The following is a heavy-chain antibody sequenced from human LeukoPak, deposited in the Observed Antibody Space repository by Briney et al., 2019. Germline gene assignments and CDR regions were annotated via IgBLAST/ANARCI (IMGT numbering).Heavy chain of an antibody. V-gene: IGHV1-18*01. CDR1: VYTFTISG. CDR2: SSAYQGNT. CDR3: ARDGGEFSNWFDP. D-gene: IGHD2-21*01. J-gene: IGHJ5*02. Sequence: ASVKVSCKASVYTFTISGIGWVRQAPGPGLDWIGWSSAYQGNTNYAQTLQRRVTMTTDTSTRTAYMELRSLRSDDTAVYYCARDGGEFSNWFDPWGQGTLVTVSS.